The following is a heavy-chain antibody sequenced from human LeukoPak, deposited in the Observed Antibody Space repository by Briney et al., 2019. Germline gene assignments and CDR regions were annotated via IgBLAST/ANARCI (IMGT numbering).Heavy chain of an antibody. V-gene: IGHV4-59*12. Sequence: SETLSLTCTVSGGSISSYYWSWIRQPPGKGLEWIGNIFYSGSTYYSPSLRSRVTISLDTSRNQFSLKLNSVTAADTAVYYCAKSNGYGLVDIWGQGAMVTVSS. CDR3: AKSNGYGLVDI. CDR2: IFYSGST. CDR1: GGSISSYY. J-gene: IGHJ3*02. D-gene: IGHD3-10*01.